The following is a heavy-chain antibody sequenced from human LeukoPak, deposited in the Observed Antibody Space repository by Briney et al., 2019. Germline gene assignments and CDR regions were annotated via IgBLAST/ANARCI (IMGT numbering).Heavy chain of an antibody. CDR1: GFTFCDYA. CDR2: IRSKAYGGTT. J-gene: IGHJ4*02. V-gene: IGHV3-49*04. Sequence: GGSLRLSCTASGFTFCDYAMSWVRQAPGKGLEWVGFIRSKAYGGTTEYAASVKGRFTISRDDSRSIAYLQMNSLKTEDTAVYYCTADFDYWGQGTLVTVSS. CDR3: TADFDY.